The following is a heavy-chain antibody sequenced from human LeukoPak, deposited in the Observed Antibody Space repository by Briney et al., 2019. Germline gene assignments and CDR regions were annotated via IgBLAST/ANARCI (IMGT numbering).Heavy chain of an antibody. V-gene: IGHV3-23*01. J-gene: IGHJ4*01. CDR1: GFTFSNSA. CDR2: LSGSGITT. Sequence: PGGSLTLFCAASGFTFSNSAMSWVRQAPGKGLAWVSTLSGSGITTYYADSVKGRFTISRDNSKNTLYLQMNSLRAEDTAVYYCAKGIYSSGWSYFDYWGHGTLVTVSS. D-gene: IGHD6-19*01. CDR3: AKGIYSSGWSYFDY.